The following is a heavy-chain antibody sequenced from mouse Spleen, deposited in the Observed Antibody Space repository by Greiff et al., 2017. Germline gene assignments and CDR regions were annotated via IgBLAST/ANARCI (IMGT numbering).Heavy chain of an antibody. V-gene: IGHV1-15*01. Sequence: VQLQQSGAELVRPGASVTLSCKASGYTFTDYEMHWVKQTPVHGLEWIGAIDPETGGTAYNQKFKGKAILTADKSSSTAYMELRSLTSEDSAVYYCTPYGNYVGYWGQGTTLTVSS. CDR3: TPYGNYVGY. D-gene: IGHD2-10*02. CDR1: GYTFTDYE. J-gene: IGHJ2*01. CDR2: IDPETGGT.